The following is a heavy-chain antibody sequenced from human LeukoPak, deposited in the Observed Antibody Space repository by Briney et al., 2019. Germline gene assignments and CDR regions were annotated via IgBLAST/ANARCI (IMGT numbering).Heavy chain of an antibody. Sequence: ASVKVSCKASGYTFTGYYMHWVRQAPGQGLEWMGWINPNSGGTNYAQKFQGRVTMTRDTSISTAYMELSRLRSDDTAVYYCARAQVVVPAATYGDDAFDIWGQGTMVTVSS. V-gene: IGHV1-2*02. CDR1: GYTFTGYY. CDR2: INPNSGGT. CDR3: ARAQVVVPAATYGDDAFDI. J-gene: IGHJ3*02. D-gene: IGHD2-2*01.